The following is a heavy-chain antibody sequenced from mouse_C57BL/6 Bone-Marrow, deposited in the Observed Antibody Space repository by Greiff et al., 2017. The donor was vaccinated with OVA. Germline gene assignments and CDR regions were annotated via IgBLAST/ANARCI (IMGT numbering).Heavy chain of an antibody. CDR2: IRLKSDNYAT. CDR1: GFTFSNYW. J-gene: IGHJ3*01. CDR3: TGPSWFAY. V-gene: IGHV6-3*01. Sequence: LQQSGGGLVQPGGSMKLSCVASGFTFSNYWMNWVRQSPEKGLEWVAQIRLKSDNYATHYAESVKGRFTISRDDSKSSVYLQMNNLRAEDTGIYYCTGPSWFAYWGQGTLVTVSA.